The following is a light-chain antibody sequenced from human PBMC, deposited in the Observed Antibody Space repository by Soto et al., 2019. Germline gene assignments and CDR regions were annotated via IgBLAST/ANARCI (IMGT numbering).Light chain of an antibody. CDR1: QSISSW. J-gene: IGKJ4*01. CDR2: DAS. CDR3: QQYNSLLP. Sequence: GDRVTITCRASQSISSWLAWYQQKPGKAPKLLIYDASSLESGVPSRFSGSGSGTEFTLTISSLQPDDFATYYCQQYNSLLPFGGGTKVEIK. V-gene: IGKV1-5*01.